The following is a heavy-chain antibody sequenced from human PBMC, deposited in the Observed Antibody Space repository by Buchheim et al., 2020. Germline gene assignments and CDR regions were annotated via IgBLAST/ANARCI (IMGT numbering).Heavy chain of an antibody. V-gene: IGHV4-61*02. CDR3: ARDQIAVAGIFSYYYGMDV. Sequence: QVQLQESGPGLVKPSQTLSLTCTVSGGSISSGSYYWSWIRQPAGKGLEWIGRIYTSGSTNYNPSLKSRVTISVDTSKNQFSLKLSSVTAADTAVYYCARDQIAVAGIFSYYYGMDVWGQGTT. J-gene: IGHJ6*02. CDR1: GGSISSGSYY. CDR2: IYTSGST. D-gene: IGHD6-19*01.